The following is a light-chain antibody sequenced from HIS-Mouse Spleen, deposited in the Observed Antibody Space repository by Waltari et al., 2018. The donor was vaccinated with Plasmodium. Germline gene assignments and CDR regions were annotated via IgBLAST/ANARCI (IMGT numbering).Light chain of an antibody. CDR1: SSDVGGSTY. Sequence: QSALTQPPSASGSPGQSVPISCTGTSSDVGGSTYVPWYQQHPGKAPKLMIYEVSKRPSGVPDRFSGSKSGNTASLTVSGLQAEDEADYYCSSYAGSNNLVFGGGTKLTVL. V-gene: IGLV2-8*01. J-gene: IGLJ2*01. CDR3: SSYAGSNNLV. CDR2: EVS.